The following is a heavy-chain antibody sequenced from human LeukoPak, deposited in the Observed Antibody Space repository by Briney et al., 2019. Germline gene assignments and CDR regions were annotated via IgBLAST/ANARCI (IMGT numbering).Heavy chain of an antibody. Sequence: SETLSLTCTVSGGSISSRSYYWGWIRQPPGKGLEWIGSIYYSGSTYYNPSLRSRVTISVVDTSKSQFSLKLSSVTAADTAVYYCARLVAPQMNFVYWGQGTLVTVSS. V-gene: IGHV4-39*01. CDR2: IYYSGST. J-gene: IGHJ4*02. CDR3: ARLVAPQMNFVY. D-gene: IGHD2-15*01. CDR1: GGSISSRSYY.